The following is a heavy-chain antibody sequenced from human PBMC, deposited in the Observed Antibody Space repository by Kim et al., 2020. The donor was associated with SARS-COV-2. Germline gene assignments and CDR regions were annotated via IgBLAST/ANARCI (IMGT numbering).Heavy chain of an antibody. Sequence: GGSLRLSCAASGFTFSNAWMSWVRQAPGKGLEWVGRIKSKTDGGTADYAAPVKGRFAFSRDDSKNTLYLQMNSLKTDDTAVYYCTTDPARNYYFDYWGQGTLVTVSS. CDR1: GFTFSNAW. CDR3: TTDPARNYYFDY. D-gene: IGHD1-7*01. V-gene: IGHV3-15*01. CDR2: IKSKTDGGTA. J-gene: IGHJ4*02.